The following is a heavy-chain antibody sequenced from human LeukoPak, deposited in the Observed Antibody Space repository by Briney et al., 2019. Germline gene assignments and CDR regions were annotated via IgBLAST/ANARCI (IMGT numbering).Heavy chain of an antibody. V-gene: IGHV1-18*01. CDR3: ARTLLYGSGSYSNYYYMDV. CDR2: ISAYNGNT. Sequence: ASVKVSCKASGYTFTSYGISWVRQAPGQGLEWMGWISAYNGNTNYAQKLQGRVTMTTDTSTSTAYMELRSLRSDDTAVYYCARTLLYGSGSYSNYYYMDVWGKGTTVTVSS. J-gene: IGHJ6*03. CDR1: GYTFTSYG. D-gene: IGHD3-10*01.